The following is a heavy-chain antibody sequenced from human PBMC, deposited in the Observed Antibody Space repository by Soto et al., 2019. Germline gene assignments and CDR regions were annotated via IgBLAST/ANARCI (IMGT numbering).Heavy chain of an antibody. CDR1: GFTFDDYA. D-gene: IGHD3-10*01. CDR2: ISWNSGSI. J-gene: IGHJ5*02. CDR3: AKERSDYYGSGSSFDP. Sequence: GGSLRLSCAASGFTFDDYAMHWVRQAPGKGLEWVSGISWNSGSIGYADSVKGRFTISRDNDKNSLYLQMNSLRAEDTAVYYCAKERSDYYGSGSSFDPWGQGTLVTVSS. V-gene: IGHV3-9*01.